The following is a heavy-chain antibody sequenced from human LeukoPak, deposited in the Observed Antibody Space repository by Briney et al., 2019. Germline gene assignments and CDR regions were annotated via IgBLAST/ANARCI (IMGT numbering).Heavy chain of an antibody. V-gene: IGHV3-23*01. CDR3: ARDLHDFWSGSNDY. CDR1: GFTFSSYA. Sequence: PGGSLRLSCAASGFTFSSYAMSWVRQAPWKGLEWVSAISASGGRTSYADSVKGRFTVSRDNSKNTLYLQMNSLRAEDTAVYYCARDLHDFWSGSNDYWGQGTLDTVSS. J-gene: IGHJ4*02. CDR2: ISASGGRT. D-gene: IGHD3-3*01.